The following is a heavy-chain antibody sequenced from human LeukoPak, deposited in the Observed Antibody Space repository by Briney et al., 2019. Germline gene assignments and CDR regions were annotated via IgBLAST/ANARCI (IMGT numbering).Heavy chain of an antibody. CDR3: AREAREFYYYYYYGMDV. CDR2: INSDGSST. CDR1: GFTSSSYW. V-gene: IGHV3-74*01. D-gene: IGHD3-10*01. J-gene: IGHJ6*02. Sequence: GGTLRLSCAASGFTSSSYWMHWVRQAPGKGLVWVSRINSDGSSTSYADSVKGRFTISRDNAKNTLYLQMNSLRAEDTAVYYCAREAREFYYYYYYGMDVWGQGTTVTVSS.